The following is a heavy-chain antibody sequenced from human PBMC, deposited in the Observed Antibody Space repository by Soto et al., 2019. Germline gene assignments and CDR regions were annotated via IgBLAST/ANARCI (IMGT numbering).Heavy chain of an antibody. Sequence: QVQLVQSGAEVKKPGSSVKVSCKASGGTFSSYAISWVRQAPGQGREWMGGVIPIFGTANYAQKFQGRVTITADESTSTAYMELSSLRSEDTAVYYCARMSYSSSWDYYYYGMDVWGQGTTVTVSS. CDR2: VIPIFGTA. D-gene: IGHD6-13*01. CDR1: GGTFSSYA. V-gene: IGHV1-69*01. J-gene: IGHJ6*02. CDR3: ARMSYSSSWDYYYYGMDV.